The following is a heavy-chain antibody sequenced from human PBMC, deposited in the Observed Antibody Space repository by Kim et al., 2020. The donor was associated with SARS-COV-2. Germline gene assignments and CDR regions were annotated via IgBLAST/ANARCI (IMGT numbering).Heavy chain of an antibody. CDR1: GGTFSSYA. CDR2: IIPILGIA. J-gene: IGHJ6*03. V-gene: IGHV1-69*04. Sequence: SVKVSCKASGGTFSSYAISWVRQAPGQGLEWMGRIIPILGIANYAQKFQGRVTITADKSTSTAYMELSSLRSEDTAVYYCANEAGSTSYYYYYMDVWGKGTTVTVSS. D-gene: IGHD3-10*01. CDR3: ANEAGSTSYYYYYMDV.